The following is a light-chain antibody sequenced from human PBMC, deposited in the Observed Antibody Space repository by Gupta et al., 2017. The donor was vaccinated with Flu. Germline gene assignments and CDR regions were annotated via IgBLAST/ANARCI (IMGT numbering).Light chain of an antibody. J-gene: IGLJ1*01. V-gene: IGLV2-14*03. CDR1: SGDLGGHNY. Sequence: TISCTGGSGDLGGHNYVSWFQQHPGNAPKLIIFDADNRPSWGSDRFSGSTSGTAASLTISGLQTEDEADYYCDSYTDALLTLYVFGPGTRVSVL. CDR2: DAD. CDR3: DSYTDALLTLYV.